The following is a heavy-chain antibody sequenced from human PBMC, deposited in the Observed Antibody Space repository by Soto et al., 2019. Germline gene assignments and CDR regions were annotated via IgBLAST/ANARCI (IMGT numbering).Heavy chain of an antibody. CDR2: INPGAGVT. V-gene: IGHV1-46*03. J-gene: IGHJ4*02. D-gene: IGHD5-18*01. CDR3: ATDGRDRAMVLAVY. Sequence: QVHLVQSGAEVKKPGASVKVSCKASGYTFSSFYIHWVRQAPGEGLEWMGIINPGAGVTSYAQKLQGRISMTRDASTSTVYMELSGLRSEDTAVYYCATDGRDRAMVLAVYWGQGTLVTVS. CDR1: GYTFSSFY.